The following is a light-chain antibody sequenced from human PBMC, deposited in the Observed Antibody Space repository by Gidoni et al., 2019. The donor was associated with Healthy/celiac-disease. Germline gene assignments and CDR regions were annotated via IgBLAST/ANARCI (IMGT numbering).Light chain of an antibody. Sequence: IQMTQSPSSLSASVGDRVTITCQASQDISNYLNWYQQKPGKAPKLLIYDASNLETGVPSRFSGSGSGTDFTFTISSQQHEDIATYYCQQYDNLPTFGGGTKVEIK. CDR2: DAS. CDR1: QDISNY. J-gene: IGKJ4*01. CDR3: QQYDNLPT. V-gene: IGKV1-33*01.